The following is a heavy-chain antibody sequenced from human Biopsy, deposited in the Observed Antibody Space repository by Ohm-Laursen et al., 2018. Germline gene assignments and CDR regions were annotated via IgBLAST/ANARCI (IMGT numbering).Heavy chain of an antibody. CDR3: PTEVVPAGIGGHWLDP. CDR2: ISASSSYI. D-gene: IGHD2-2*01. J-gene: IGHJ5*02. CDR1: VVTLCGYS. V-gene: IGHV3-21*01. Sequence: SLRLSCAASVVTLCGYSMNWVRHAPGKGLERVSSISASSSYIYYADSEKGRFTVSKENGKNSLYLHMNSLRAEDTAVYYCPTEVVPAGIGGHWLDPWGQGTQVTVSS.